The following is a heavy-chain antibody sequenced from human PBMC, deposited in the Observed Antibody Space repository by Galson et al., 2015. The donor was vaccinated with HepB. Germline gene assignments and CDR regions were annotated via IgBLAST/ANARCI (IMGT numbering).Heavy chain of an antibody. CDR3: ARDRYGGAFWSGYNNWFDP. V-gene: IGHV1-2*02. J-gene: IGHJ5*02. Sequence: SVKVSCKASGYTFTGYYLHWVRQAPGQGLEWMGWINPNSGDTNYAQKFQGRVTMTRDTSISTAYMEVNRLRSDDTAVYYCARDRYGGAFWSGYNNWFDPWGQGTLVTVSS. CDR2: INPNSGDT. D-gene: IGHD3-3*01. CDR1: GYTFTGYY.